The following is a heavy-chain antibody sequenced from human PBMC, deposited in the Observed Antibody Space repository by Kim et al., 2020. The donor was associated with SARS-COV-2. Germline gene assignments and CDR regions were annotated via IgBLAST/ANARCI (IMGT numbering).Heavy chain of an antibody. CDR2: IYYSGST. Sequence: SETLSLTCTVSGGSISSYYWSWIRQPPGKGLEWIGYIYYSGSTNYNPSLKSRVTISVDTSKNQFSLKLSSVTAADTAVYYCARDQQYSSGWDYWGQGTLVTVSS. J-gene: IGHJ4*02. CDR3: ARDQQYSSGWDY. CDR1: GGSISSYY. D-gene: IGHD6-19*01. V-gene: IGHV4-59*13.